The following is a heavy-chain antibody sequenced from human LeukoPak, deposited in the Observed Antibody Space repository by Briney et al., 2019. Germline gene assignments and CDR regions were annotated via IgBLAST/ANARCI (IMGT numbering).Heavy chain of an antibody. V-gene: IGHV4-38-2*02. D-gene: IGHD3-9*01. CDR2: IYHSGST. CDR1: GYSISSGYY. Sequence: SETLSLTYTVSGYSISSGYYWGWIRQPPGKGLEWIGSIYHSGSTYYNPSLKSRVTISVDTSKNQFSLKLSSVTAADTAVYYCARRGSIFEDSEWRTAFDLWGQGTMVIVSS. CDR3: ARRGSIFEDSEWRTAFDL. J-gene: IGHJ3*01.